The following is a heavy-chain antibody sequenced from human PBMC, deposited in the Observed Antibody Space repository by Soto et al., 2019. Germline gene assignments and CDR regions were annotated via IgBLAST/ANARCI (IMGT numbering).Heavy chain of an antibody. CDR2: TYYRSKWYN. Sequence: PSQTLSLTCTISGDSVSSNSAAWHWIRQSPSRGLEGLGRTYYRSKWYNDYAVSVKSRITINTDTSKNQFSLQLNSVTPEDTAVYYCARDRYDFWSGYTNYYYYYRMDV. D-gene: IGHD3-3*01. V-gene: IGHV6-1*01. CDR3: ARDRYDFWSGYTNYYYYYRMDV. CDR1: GDSVSSNSAA. J-gene: IGHJ6*01.